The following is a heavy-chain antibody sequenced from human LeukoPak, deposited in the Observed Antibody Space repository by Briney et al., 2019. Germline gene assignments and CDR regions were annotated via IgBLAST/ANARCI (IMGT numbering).Heavy chain of an antibody. CDR3: AKDIRSSPRPFDY. CDR1: GFTFSSYA. CDR2: ISGSGGST. V-gene: IGHV3-23*01. J-gene: IGHJ4*02. Sequence: GGSLSLSCAASGFTFSSYAMSWVRQAPGKGLEWVSAISGSGGSTYYADYVKGRFTISRDNSKNTLYLQMNSLRAEDTAVYYCAKDIRSSPRPFDYWGQGTLVTVSS. D-gene: IGHD6-13*01.